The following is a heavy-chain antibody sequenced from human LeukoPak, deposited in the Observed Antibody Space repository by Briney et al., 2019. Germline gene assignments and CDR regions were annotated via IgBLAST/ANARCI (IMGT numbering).Heavy chain of an antibody. Sequence: GRSLRLSCAASGFTFSSYGMHWVRQAPGKGLEWVAVISYDGRSKYYADSMKGRFTISRDNFKNKLYLQMNSLRDEDTAVYYCAKAVSGWELDYWGQGTLVTVSS. V-gene: IGHV3-30*18. CDR3: AKAVSGWELDY. CDR2: ISYDGRSK. J-gene: IGHJ4*02. D-gene: IGHD6-19*01. CDR1: GFTFSSYG.